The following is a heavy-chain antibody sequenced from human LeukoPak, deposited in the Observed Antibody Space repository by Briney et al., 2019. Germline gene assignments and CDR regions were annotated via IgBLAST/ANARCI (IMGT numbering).Heavy chain of an antibody. CDR1: GGSISTSSYY. V-gene: IGHV4-39*07. J-gene: IGHJ6*03. D-gene: IGHD3-22*01. CDR2: IYYSGST. Sequence: PSETLSLTCTVSGGSISTSSYYWGWIRQPPGKGLECIGNIYYSGSTYYNPSLKSRVTISVDTSKNQFSLKLSSVTAADTAVYYCARGKYYDSSGYRPYYYYYYMDVWGKGTTVTVSS. CDR3: ARGKYYDSSGYRPYYYYYYMDV.